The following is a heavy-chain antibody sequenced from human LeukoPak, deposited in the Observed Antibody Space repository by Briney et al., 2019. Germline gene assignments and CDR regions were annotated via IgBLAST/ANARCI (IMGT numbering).Heavy chain of an antibody. CDR1: GYTFTSYG. CDR2: ISAYNGNT. J-gene: IGHJ4*02. D-gene: IGHD2-2*01. CDR3: ARSAPYIVVVPAAPTFDY. V-gene: IGHV1-18*01. Sequence: ASVKVSCKASGYTFTSYGISWVRQAPGQGLEWMGWISAYNGNTNYAQKLQGRVTMTTDTSTSTAYMELRSLRSDDTAVYYCARSAPYIVVVPAAPTFDYWGQGTLVTVSS.